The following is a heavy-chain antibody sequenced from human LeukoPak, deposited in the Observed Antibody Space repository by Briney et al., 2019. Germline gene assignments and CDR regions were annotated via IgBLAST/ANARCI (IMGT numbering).Heavy chain of an antibody. Sequence: GASVTVSCKASGYTFTSYDINWVRLAPGHGLEWMGWMNANPHNGETRHAQKFQGRVTMTANTSTRTFYMELSSLRSEDTAVYFCAKRGVVIRVILVGFHKEAYYFDSWGQGALATVSS. CDR2: MNANPHNGET. V-gene: IGHV1-8*01. D-gene: IGHD3-10*01. CDR3: AKRGVVIRVILVGFHKEAYYFDS. J-gene: IGHJ4*02. CDR1: GYTFTSYD.